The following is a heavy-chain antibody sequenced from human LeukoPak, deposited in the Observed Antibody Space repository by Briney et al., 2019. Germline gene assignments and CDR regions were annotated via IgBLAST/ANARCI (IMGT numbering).Heavy chain of an antibody. V-gene: IGHV4-59*08. D-gene: IGHD6-13*01. CDR3: ASGRSSRYSLF. Sequence: SETLSLTCTVSGGSMYSYYWRWIRQPPGKGLEWIGNIYHSGNSNFIPSYNPSLKSRVTISVDTSKSQFSLRLTSVTAADRAVYYCASGRSSRYSLFWGQGTLVTVSS. CDR2: IYHSGNS. J-gene: IGHJ4*02. CDR1: GGSMYSYY.